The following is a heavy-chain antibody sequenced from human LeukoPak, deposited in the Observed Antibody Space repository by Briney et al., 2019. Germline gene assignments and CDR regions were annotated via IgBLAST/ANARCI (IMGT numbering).Heavy chain of an antibody. CDR3: ARDITSTGTTGDYYYSYGMDV. CDR2: ISSSSSYT. V-gene: IGHV3-11*06. CDR1: GFTFSDYY. Sequence: PGGSLRLSCAASGFTFSDYYMSWIRQAPGKGLEWVSYISSSSSYTNYADSVKGRFTISRDNAQNSLYLQMNSLRGDDTAMYYCARDITSTGTTGDYYYSYGMDVWGQGTTVTVSS. J-gene: IGHJ6*02. D-gene: IGHD1-1*01.